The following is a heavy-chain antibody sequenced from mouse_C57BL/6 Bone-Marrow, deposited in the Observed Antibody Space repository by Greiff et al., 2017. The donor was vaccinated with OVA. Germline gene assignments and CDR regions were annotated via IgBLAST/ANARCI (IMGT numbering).Heavy chain of an antibody. CDR2: IYPRSGNT. Sequence: VQLQQSGAELARPGASVKLSCKASGYTFTSYGISWVKQRTGQGLEWIGEIYPRSGNTYYNEKFKGKATLTADKSSSTAYMELRSLTSEDSAVYFCASESKNWYFDVWGTGTTVTVSS. V-gene: IGHV1-81*01. CDR3: ASESKNWYFDV. J-gene: IGHJ1*03. CDR1: GYTFTSYG. D-gene: IGHD2-5*01.